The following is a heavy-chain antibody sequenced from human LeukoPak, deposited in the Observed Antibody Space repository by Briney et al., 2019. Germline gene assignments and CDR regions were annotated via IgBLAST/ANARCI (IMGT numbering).Heavy chain of an antibody. V-gene: IGHV1-46*01. D-gene: IGHD6-19*01. Sequence: GASVKVSCKASGYTFTSYYMHWVRQAPGQGLEWMGIINPSGGSTSYAQKFQGRVTMTRDTSTSTVYMELSSLRSEDTAVYYCTRASPVRIAVAGTFDYWGQGTLVTVSS. CDR2: INPSGGST. CDR3: TRASPVRIAVAGTFDY. CDR1: GYTFTSYY. J-gene: IGHJ4*02.